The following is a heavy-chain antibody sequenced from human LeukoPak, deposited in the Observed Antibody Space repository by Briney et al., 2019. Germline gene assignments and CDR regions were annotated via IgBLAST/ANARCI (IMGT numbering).Heavy chain of an antibody. D-gene: IGHD2-2*01. Sequence: GGSLRLSCAASGFTFSSYAMSWVRQAPGKGLEWVSAISGSGGSTYYVDSVKGRFTISRDNSKNTLYLQMNSLRAEDTAVYYCAKTGGYQLLSAYYYYYGMDVWGQGTTVTVSS. CDR3: AKTGGYQLLSAYYYYYGMDV. CDR1: GFTFSSYA. CDR2: ISGSGGST. V-gene: IGHV3-23*01. J-gene: IGHJ6*02.